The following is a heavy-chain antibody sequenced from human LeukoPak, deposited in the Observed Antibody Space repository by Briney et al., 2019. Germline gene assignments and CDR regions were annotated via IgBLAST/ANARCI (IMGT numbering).Heavy chain of an antibody. CDR1: RFTFSSYS. Sequence: QPGGSLRLSCAASRFTFSSYSMNWVRQAPGKGLEWVSAISGSGGSTYYADSVKGRFTISRDNSKNTLYLQMNSLRAEDTAVYYCAKDRVIRLGELSLYGGILNYWGQGTLVTVSS. J-gene: IGHJ4*02. CDR3: AKDRVIRLGELSLYGGILNY. V-gene: IGHV3-23*01. CDR2: ISGSGGST. D-gene: IGHD3-16*02.